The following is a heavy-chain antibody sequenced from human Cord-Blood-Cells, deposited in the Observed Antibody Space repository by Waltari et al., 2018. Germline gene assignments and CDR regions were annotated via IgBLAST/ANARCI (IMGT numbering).Heavy chain of an antibody. V-gene: IGHV1-69*18. CDR2: MIPIVGTA. CDR3: ARVPYGSSGYESY. CDR1: GGTFSSYA. J-gene: IGHJ4*02. Sequence: QVQLVQPGAEVTKPGSSLKVSFKASGGTFSSYAIRCVRQPPGQGLVWMGRMIPIVGTANYEQNFKGKVSITAHESTSTAYMELSRLRCEETGVYYCARVPYGSSGYESYWGQGSLVTVSS. D-gene: IGHD3-22*01.